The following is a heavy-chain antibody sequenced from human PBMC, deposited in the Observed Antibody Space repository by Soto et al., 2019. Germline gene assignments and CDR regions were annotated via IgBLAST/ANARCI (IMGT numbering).Heavy chain of an antibody. CDR1: GYTFTSYY. V-gene: IGHV1-46*01. CDR3: SRYMNDCSSTSCYVYYYYGMDV. CDR2: INPSGGST. D-gene: IGHD2-2*01. J-gene: IGHJ6*02. Sequence: ASVKVSCKASGYTFTSYYMHWVRQAPGQGLEWMGIINPSGGSTSYAQKFQGRVTMTRDTSTSTVYMELSSLRSEDTAVYYCSRYMNDCSSTSCYVYYYYGMDVWGQGTTVTVSS.